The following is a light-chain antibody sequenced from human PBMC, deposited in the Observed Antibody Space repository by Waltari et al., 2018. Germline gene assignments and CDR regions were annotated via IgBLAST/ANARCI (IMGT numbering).Light chain of an antibody. CDR2: DAS. CDR1: QDIGNF. CDR3: QQYDNFPFT. J-gene: IGKJ2*01. Sequence: DIQMTQSPSSLSASAGDRVTITCQASQDIGNFLNWYQQKPWRAPNLLIYDASNLETGVPSRFSGSGSGTHFTFTITSLQSEDIATYYCQQYDNFPFTFGQGTKVEIK. V-gene: IGKV1-33*01.